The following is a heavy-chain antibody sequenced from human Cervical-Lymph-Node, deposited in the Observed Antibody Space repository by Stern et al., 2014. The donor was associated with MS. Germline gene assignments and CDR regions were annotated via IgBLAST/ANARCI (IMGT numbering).Heavy chain of an antibody. J-gene: IGHJ6*02. V-gene: IGHV4-61*02. Sequence: DQLVESGPGLVKPSQTLSLTCTVSGGSISSGSYYWSWIRQPAGKGLEWIGRIYTSGSTNYNPSLKSRVTISVDTSKNQFSLKLSSVTAADTAVYYCARVSRRYYYGMDVWGQGTTVTVSS. CDR2: IYTSGST. D-gene: IGHD2-2*01. CDR3: ARVSRRYYYGMDV. CDR1: GGSISSGSYY.